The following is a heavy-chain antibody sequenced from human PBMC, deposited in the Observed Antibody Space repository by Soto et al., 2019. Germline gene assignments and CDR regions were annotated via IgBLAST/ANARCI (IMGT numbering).Heavy chain of an antibody. CDR3: TRAGGSYYFDF. CDR1: GFTFSSLW. Sequence: EVQLVESGGGLVLPGGSLRLSCAASGFTFSSLWMSWVRQAPGKGLEWVANIKPDGSDQYYVDSVKGRFTISRDNDRNSLYLQMNSLRGDDTAVFYGTRAGGSYYFDFWGQGTLVTVAA. D-gene: IGHD3-10*01. CDR2: IKPDGSDQ. J-gene: IGHJ4*02. V-gene: IGHV3-7*01.